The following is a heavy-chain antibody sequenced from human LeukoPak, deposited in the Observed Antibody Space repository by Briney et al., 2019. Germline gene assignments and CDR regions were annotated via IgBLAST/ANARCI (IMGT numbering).Heavy chain of an antibody. CDR2: INHSGST. CDR1: GGSFSGYY. D-gene: IGHD4-17*01. CDR3: AREVNYGRDFDY. V-gene: IGHV4-34*01. Sequence: SETLSLTCAVYGGSFSGYYWSWIRQPPGKGLEWIGEINHSGSTNYNPSLKSRVTISVDTSKNQFSLKLSSVTAADTAVYYCAREVNYGRDFDYWGQGTLVTVSS. J-gene: IGHJ4*02.